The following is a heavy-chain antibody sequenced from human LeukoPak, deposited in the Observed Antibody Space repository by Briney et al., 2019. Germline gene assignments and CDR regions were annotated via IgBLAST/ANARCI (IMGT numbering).Heavy chain of an antibody. CDR1: GFTFSTYV. CDR2: IQSDGNNE. D-gene: IGHD3-10*01. Sequence: GGSLRLSCAASGFTFSTYVMHWVRQAPGKGLEWVALIQSDGNNEYYADSVKGRFTISRDNSKNTLFLQMNSLRAEDTAVYYCAKAMGTLDYWGQGTLVTVSS. V-gene: IGHV3-30*02. CDR3: AKAMGTLDY. J-gene: IGHJ4*02.